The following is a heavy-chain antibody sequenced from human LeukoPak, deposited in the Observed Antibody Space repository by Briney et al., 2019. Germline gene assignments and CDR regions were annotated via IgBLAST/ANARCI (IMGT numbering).Heavy chain of an antibody. J-gene: IGHJ4*02. CDR3: TRDFDWFRNQFDY. V-gene: IGHV3-21*01. CDR1: GFTFRDYA. D-gene: IGHD3-9*01. Sequence: PGGSLRLSCAASGFTFRDYAMKWVRQAPGEGLEWVSYISSSSNYVYNAASVQGRFTISRDNTKNSLYLQMNSLRAEDTAVYYCTRDFDWFRNQFDYWGQGTLVTVSS. CDR2: ISSSSNYV.